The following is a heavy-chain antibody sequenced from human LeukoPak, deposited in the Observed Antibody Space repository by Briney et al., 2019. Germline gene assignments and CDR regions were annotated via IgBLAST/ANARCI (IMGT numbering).Heavy chain of an antibody. J-gene: IGHJ4*02. CDR1: GSIFTSYW. Sequence: GASLEISWKGAGSIFTSYWIGWGRQLGGKGVEWMGIIYPGDSDTRYSPSFQGQVPISADKSISTAYLQWSSLKASDTAMYYCARYWSGSHIVDYWGQGTLVTVSS. CDR3: ARYWSGSHIVDY. D-gene: IGHD1-26*01. V-gene: IGHV5-51*01. CDR2: IYPGDSDT.